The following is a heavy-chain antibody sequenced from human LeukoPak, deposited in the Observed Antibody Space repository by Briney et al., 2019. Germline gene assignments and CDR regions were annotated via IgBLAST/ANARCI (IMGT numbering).Heavy chain of an antibody. CDR2: INPNSGGT. CDR1: GYTFTGYY. J-gene: IGHJ1*01. D-gene: IGHD4-17*01. Sequence: GASVKVSCKASGYTFTGYYMHWVRQAPGQVLEWMGWINPNSGGTNYAQKFQGRVTMTRDTSISTAYMELSRLRSDDTAVYYCARELTTVTTFEYFQHWGQGTLVTVSS. CDR3: ARELTTVTTFEYFQH. V-gene: IGHV1-2*02.